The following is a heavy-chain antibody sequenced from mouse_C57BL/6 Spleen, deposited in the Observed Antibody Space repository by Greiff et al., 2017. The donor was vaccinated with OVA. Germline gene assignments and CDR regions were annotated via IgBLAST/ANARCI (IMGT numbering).Heavy chain of an antibody. CDR1: GFTFSSYG. CDR3: ARQGGGGYFDV. Sequence: EVMLVESGGDLVKPGGSLKLSCAASGFTFSSYGMSWVRQTPDKRLEWVATISSGGSYTYYPDSVKGRFTISRDNAKNTLYLQMSSRKSEDTAMYYCARQGGGGYFDVWGTGTTVTVSS. J-gene: IGHJ1*03. CDR2: ISSGGSYT. V-gene: IGHV5-6*01.